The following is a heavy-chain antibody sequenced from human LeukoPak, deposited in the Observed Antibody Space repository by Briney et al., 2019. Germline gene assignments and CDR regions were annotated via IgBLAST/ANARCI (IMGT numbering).Heavy chain of an antibody. D-gene: IGHD3-3*01. CDR2: INHSGST. V-gene: IGHV4-34*01. CDR1: GGSFSGYY. CDR3: ARLGDFWSGYYPLFDY. J-gene: IGHJ4*02. Sequence: SETLSLTCAVYGGSFSGYYWSWIRQPPGKGLEWIGEINHSGSTNYNPSLKSRVTISVDTSKNQFSLKLSSVTAADTAVYYCARLGDFWSGYYPLFDYWGQGTLVTVSS.